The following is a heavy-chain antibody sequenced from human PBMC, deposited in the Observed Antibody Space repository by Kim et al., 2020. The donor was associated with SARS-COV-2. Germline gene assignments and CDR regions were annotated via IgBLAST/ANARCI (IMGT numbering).Heavy chain of an antibody. J-gene: IGHJ4*02. Sequence: GGSLRLSCAASGFTFSSYSMNWVRQAPGKGLEWVSYISSSSSTIYYADSVKGRFTISRDNAKNSLYLQMNSLRAEDTAVYYCARDRQFDDSSPIDYWGQGTLVTVSS. CDR2: ISSSSSTI. D-gene: IGHD3-22*01. CDR3: ARDRQFDDSSPIDY. CDR1: GFTFSSYS. V-gene: IGHV3-48*04.